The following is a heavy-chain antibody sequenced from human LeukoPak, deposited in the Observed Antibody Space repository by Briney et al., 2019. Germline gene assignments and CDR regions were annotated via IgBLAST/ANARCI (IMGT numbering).Heavy chain of an antibody. J-gene: IGHJ5*02. CDR1: GGSFSGYY. D-gene: IGHD3-9*01. Sequence: SETLSLTCAVYGGSFSGYYWSWIRQPPGKGLEWIGEINHSGSTNYNPSLKSRVTISVDTSKNQFSLKLSSVTAADTAVYYCARGRYYDILTGRYNWFDPWGQGTLVTVSS. CDR3: ARGRYYDILTGRYNWFDP. V-gene: IGHV4-34*01. CDR2: INHSGST.